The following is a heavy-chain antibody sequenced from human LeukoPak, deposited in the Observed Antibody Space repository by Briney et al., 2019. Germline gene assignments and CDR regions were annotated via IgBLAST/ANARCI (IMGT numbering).Heavy chain of an antibody. CDR3: AKDFDDTVY. J-gene: IGHJ4*02. D-gene: IGHD3-9*01. Sequence: GGSLRLSCAASGFTFSSYAMSWVRQAPGKGLECISGFSGSGGSTYYADSVKGRFTISRDNAKNSLYLQMNSLRAEDTALYYCAKDFDDTVYWGQGTLVTVSS. V-gene: IGHV3-23*01. CDR2: FSGSGGST. CDR1: GFTFSSYA.